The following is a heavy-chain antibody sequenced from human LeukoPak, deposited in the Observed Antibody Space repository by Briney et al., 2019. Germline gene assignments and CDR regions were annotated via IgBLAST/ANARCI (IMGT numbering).Heavy chain of an antibody. CDR1: GFTFSSYS. J-gene: IGHJ3*02. Sequence: PAGSLTLSCAASGFTFSSYSLNWGRHRQGTGLGRVSTISVSSSYIYYADSVKGRFTISRHNAKNSLYLQMNSLRAEDTAVYYCARVPAGVIGMKDAFDIWGQGTVVTVSS. D-gene: IGHD3-16*02. V-gene: IGHV3-21*01. CDR2: ISVSSSYI. CDR3: ARVPAGVIGMKDAFDI.